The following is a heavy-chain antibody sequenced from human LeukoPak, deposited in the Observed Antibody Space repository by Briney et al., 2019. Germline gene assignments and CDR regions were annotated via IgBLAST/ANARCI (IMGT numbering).Heavy chain of an antibody. CDR1: GFTFSSYA. V-gene: IGHV3-23*01. Sequence: GGSLRLSCATSGFTFSSYAVSWVRQAPGKGLEWVSAISGSGGSTYYADSVKGRFTISRDNSKNTLYLQMNSLRAEDTAVYYCANFRTMARGVESDYWGQGTLVTVSS. CDR3: ANFRTMARGVESDY. D-gene: IGHD3-10*01. J-gene: IGHJ4*02. CDR2: ISGSGGST.